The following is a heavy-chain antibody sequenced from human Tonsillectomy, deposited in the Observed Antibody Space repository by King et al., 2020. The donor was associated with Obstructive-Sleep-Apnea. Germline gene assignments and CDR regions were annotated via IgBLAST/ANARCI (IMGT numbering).Heavy chain of an antibody. CDR2: IYYSGSP. Sequence: QLQESGPGLVKPSETLSLTCTVSGGSISSYYWSWIRQPPGKGLEWIGYIYYSGSPNYNPSLKSRVTISVDTSKNQSSLKLRSVTAADTAVYYCARTLSIAAAGTGWYFDLWGRGTLVTVSS. CDR1: GGSISSYY. J-gene: IGHJ2*01. CDR3: ARTLSIAAAGTGWYFDL. V-gene: IGHV4-59*01. D-gene: IGHD6-13*01.